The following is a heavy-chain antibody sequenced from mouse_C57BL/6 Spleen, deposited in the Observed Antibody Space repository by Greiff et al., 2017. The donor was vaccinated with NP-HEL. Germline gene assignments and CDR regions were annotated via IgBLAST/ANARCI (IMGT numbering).Heavy chain of an antibody. CDR1: GFTFSDYG. D-gene: IGHD2-3*01. V-gene: IGHV5-17*01. Sequence: EVQLMESGGGLVKPGGSLKLSCAASGFTFSDYGMHWVRQAPEKGLEWVAYISSGSSTIYYADTVKGRFTISRDNAKNTLFLQMTSLRSEDTAMYYCARSYDGYYDYFDYWGQGTTLTVSS. CDR3: ARSYDGYYDYFDY. J-gene: IGHJ2*01. CDR2: ISSGSSTI.